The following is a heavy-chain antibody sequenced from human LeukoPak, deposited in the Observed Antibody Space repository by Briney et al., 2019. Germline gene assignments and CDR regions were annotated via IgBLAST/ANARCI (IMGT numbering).Heavy chain of an antibody. CDR3: ARGIGDYGDYDSPYYYYYYMDV. CDR2: INTNTGNP. CDR1: GYTFTNYA. V-gene: IGHV7-4-1*02. J-gene: IGHJ6*03. D-gene: IGHD4-17*01. Sequence: ASVKVSCKASGYTFTNYAVNWVRQAPGQGLEWMGWINTNTGNPTYAQGFTGRFVFSLDTSVSTAYLQISSLKAEDTAVYYCARGIGDYGDYDSPYYYYYYMDVWGKGTTVTVSS.